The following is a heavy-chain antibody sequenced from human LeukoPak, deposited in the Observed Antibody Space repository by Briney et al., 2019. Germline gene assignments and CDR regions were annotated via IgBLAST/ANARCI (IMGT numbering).Heavy chain of an antibody. D-gene: IGHD3-10*01. CDR2: IIPIFGTA. V-gene: IGHV1-69*13. J-gene: IGHJ6*03. CDR3: ARDRGDYYGSGPSPHYYYMDV. Sequence: GASVKVSCKASGGTFSSYAISWVRQAPGQGLEWMGRIIPIFGTANYAQKFQGRVTITADESTSTAYMELSSLRSEDTAVYYCARDRGDYYGSGPSPHYYYMDVWGKGTTVTVSS. CDR1: GGTFSSYA.